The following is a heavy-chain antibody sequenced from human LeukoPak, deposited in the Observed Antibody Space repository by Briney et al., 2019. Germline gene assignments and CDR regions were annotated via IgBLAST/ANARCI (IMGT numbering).Heavy chain of an antibody. CDR3: AREATVTTVFDY. J-gene: IGHJ4*02. D-gene: IGHD4-17*01. CDR1: GFTFSSYS. CDR2: ISSSSSYI. V-gene: IGHV3-21*01. Sequence: PGGSLRLSCAASGFTFSSYSMTWVRQAPGKGLEWVSSISSSSSYIYYADSVKGRFTISRDNAKNSLYLQMNSLRAEDTAVYYCAREATVTTVFDYWGQGTLVTVSS.